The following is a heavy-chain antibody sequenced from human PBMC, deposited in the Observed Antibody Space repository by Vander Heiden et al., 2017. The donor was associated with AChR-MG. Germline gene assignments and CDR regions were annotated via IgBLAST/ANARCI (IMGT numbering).Heavy chain of an antibody. CDR1: GYTFTSYD. V-gene: IGHV1-8*01. CDR2: MNPNSGNT. CDR3: ARAIDGGTVLRFLEWLSNYYYYGMDV. D-gene: IGHD3-3*01. Sequence: QVQLVQSGAEVKKPGASVKVSCKASGYTFTSYDINWVRPATGQGLEWMGWMNPNSGNTGYAQKFQGRVTMTRNTSISTAYMELSSLRSEDTAVYYCARAIDGGTVLRFLEWLSNYYYYGMDVWGQGTTVTVSS. J-gene: IGHJ6*02.